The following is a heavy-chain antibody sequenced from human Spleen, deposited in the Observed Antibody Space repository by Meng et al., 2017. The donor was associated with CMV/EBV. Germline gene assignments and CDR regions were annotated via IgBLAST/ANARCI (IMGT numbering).Heavy chain of an antibody. CDR2: IYYSGST. D-gene: IGHD1-26*01. CDR1: GGSISSYY. J-gene: IGHJ3*02. Sequence: GSLRLSCTVSGGSISSYYWSWIRQPPGKGLEWIGYIYYSGSTYYNPSLKSRVTISGDTSKNQFSLQLSSVTAADTAVYYCARSSGGGSYYAFDIWGQGTMVTVSS. CDR3: ARSSGGGSYYAFDI. V-gene: IGHV4-59*01.